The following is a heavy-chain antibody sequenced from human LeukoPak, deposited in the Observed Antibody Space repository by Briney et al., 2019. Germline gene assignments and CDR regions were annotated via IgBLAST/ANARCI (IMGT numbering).Heavy chain of an antibody. Sequence: PGGSLGLSCAASGFTFSSYAMHWVRQAPGKGLEWVAVISYDGSNKYYADSVKGRFTISRDNSKNTLYLQMNSLRAEDTAVYYCARERDGGPSEGMDVWGQGTTVTVSS. CDR3: ARERDGGPSEGMDV. CDR1: GFTFSSYA. J-gene: IGHJ6*02. V-gene: IGHV3-30-3*01. D-gene: IGHD5-24*01. CDR2: ISYDGSNK.